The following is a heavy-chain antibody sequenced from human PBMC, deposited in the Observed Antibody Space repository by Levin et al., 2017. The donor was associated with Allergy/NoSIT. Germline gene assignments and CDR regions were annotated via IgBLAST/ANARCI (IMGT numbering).Heavy chain of an antibody. V-gene: IGHV3-30*18. CDR3: AKDSAGYCSGGSCYTPGGMDV. CDR1: GFTFSSYG. Sequence: GGSLRLSCAASGFTFSSYGMHWVRQAPGKGLEWVAVISYDGSNKYYADSVKGRFTISRDNSKNTLYLQMNSLRAEDTAVYYCAKDSAGYCSGGSCYTPGGMDVWGQGTTVTVSS. J-gene: IGHJ6*02. D-gene: IGHD2-15*01. CDR2: ISYDGSNK.